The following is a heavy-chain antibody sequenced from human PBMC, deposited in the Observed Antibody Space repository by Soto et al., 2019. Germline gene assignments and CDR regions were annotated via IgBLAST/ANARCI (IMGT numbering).Heavy chain of an antibody. J-gene: IGHJ4*02. V-gene: IGHV3-33*01. CDR1: GFTFSGHG. Sequence: QVQLVESGGGVVQPGNSLRLSCAASGFTFSGHGMHWVRQAPGKGLEWVTFIWYDGSNKHYVDSVKGRFTISRDNSXXTLYLQMNSLRAEDXXXXXXXXXXXXXXXXXXXXYWGQGTVVTVSS. CDR3: XXXXXXXXXXXXXXY. CDR2: IWYDGSNK.